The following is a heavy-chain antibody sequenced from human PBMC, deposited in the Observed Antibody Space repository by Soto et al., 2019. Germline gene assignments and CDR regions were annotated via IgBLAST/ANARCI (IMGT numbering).Heavy chain of an antibody. Sequence: QVQLQESGPGLVKPSETLSLTCTVSGGSINNYYWSWIRQPPGKGLEWIGYFYDSGSTHYNPSLERRVTISADTSKNQFSLKLSSVTAAATAVYYCTRSFPDGRSGGSCYQDYWGQGTLVTVSS. V-gene: IGHV4-59*01. J-gene: IGHJ4*02. CDR3: TRSFPDGRSGGSCYQDY. D-gene: IGHD2-15*01. CDR1: GGSINNYY. CDR2: FYDSGST.